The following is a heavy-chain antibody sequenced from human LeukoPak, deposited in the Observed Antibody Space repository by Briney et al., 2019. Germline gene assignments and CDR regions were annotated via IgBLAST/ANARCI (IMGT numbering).Heavy chain of an antibody. CDR2: IFFSGDA. Sequence: SETLSLTCIVSSGSISNYYWSWFRQPPGKGLEWIGYIFFSGDAKHNPSLQSRVTTSIDTSNKFSLKLASVTAADTAVYFCARKQAISGGFDSWGQGTPVTVSS. V-gene: IGHV4-59*01. CDR1: SGSISNYY. J-gene: IGHJ4*02. CDR3: ARKQAISGGFDS. D-gene: IGHD2-8*02.